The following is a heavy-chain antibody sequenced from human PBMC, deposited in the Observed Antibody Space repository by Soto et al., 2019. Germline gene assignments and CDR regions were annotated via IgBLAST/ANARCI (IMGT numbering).Heavy chain of an antibody. J-gene: IGHJ5*02. V-gene: IGHV4-4*07. CDR2: MQHTGNT. D-gene: IGHD3-16*01. Sequence: QVQLQESGPGLVKPSETLSLTCAVSGASIRSYHWSWIRQPAGKGLEWIGRMQHTGNTNYSPSLKSRVTMSVDTSKNQISLNMPSVTAADTAVYFCAKDVSSRRWFDPWGQGILVIVSS. CDR3: AKDVSSRRWFDP. CDR1: GASIRSYH.